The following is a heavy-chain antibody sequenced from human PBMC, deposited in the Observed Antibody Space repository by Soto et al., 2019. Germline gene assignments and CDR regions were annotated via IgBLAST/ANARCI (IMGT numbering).Heavy chain of an antibody. D-gene: IGHD2-2*01. J-gene: IGHJ5*02. CDR3: ARVPDR. CDR2: IYHSGST. V-gene: IGHV4-30-2*01. CDR1: GCSISSRGYS. Sequence: PSETLSLTCAFSGCSISSRGYSWSWIRQPPGKGLEWIGYIYHSGSTYYNPSLKSRVTISVDRSKNQFSLKLSSVTAADTAVYYCARVPDRWGQGTLVTVSS.